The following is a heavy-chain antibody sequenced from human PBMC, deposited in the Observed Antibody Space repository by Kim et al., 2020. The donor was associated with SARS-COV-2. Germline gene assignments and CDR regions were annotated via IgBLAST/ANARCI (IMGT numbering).Heavy chain of an antibody. V-gene: IGHV6-1*01. CDR1: GDSVSSNSAA. J-gene: IGHJ3*02. D-gene: IGHD3-10*01. CDR2: TYYRSKWYN. CDR3: AREPWDYYGSGTDAFDN. Sequence: SQTLSLTCAISGDSVSSNSAAWNWLRQSPSRGLEWLGRTYYRSKWYNDYAVSVKSRITSNIDTSKDQFSLQLNSVTPEDTAVYYCAREPWDYYGSGTDAFDNWGQGTMVTVSS.